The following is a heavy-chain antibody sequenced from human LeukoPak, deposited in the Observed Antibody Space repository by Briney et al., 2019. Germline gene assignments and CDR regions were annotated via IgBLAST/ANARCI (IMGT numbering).Heavy chain of an antibody. Sequence: GESLKISCEGSGYSFSNYWVGWVRQMPGKGLEWMGIIYPGDYETRYSPSFQGLVTISVDKSISTAYLQWSSLKASDTAMYYCAIPPGYCGNDCSFDHWGQGTLVTVSS. CDR2: IYPGDYET. J-gene: IGHJ4*02. CDR3: AIPPGYCGNDCSFDH. V-gene: IGHV5-51*01. D-gene: IGHD2-21*02. CDR1: GYSFSNYW.